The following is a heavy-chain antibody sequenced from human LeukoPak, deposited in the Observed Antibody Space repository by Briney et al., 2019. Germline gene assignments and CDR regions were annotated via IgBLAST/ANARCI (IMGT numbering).Heavy chain of an antibody. V-gene: IGHV3-33*07. J-gene: IGHJ3*01. CDR1: GFTFTRFN. CDR2: IWYDGSNK. Sequence: PGGSLRLSCAASGFTFTRFNMNWVRQAPGKGLEWVAVIWYDGSNKYYADSVKGRFTISRDNSKNTLNLQMNSLRAEDTAVYYCARAVGPFDFWGQGTMVTVSA. CDR3: ARAVGPFDF.